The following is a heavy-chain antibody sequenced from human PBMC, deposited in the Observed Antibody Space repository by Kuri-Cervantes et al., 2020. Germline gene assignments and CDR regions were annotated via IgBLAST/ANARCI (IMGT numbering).Heavy chain of an antibody. CDR2: ISSNGGST. J-gene: IGHJ6*03. CDR1: GFTFSSYA. V-gene: IGHV3-64*02. CDR3: ARGWHYCTNGVCYNYYYYYMDV. D-gene: IGHD2-8*01. Sequence: GGSLRLSCAASGFTFSSYAMHWVRQAPGKGLEYVSAISSNGGSTYYADSVKGRFTISRDNSKNTLYLQMGSLRAEDMAVYYCARGWHYCTNGVCYNYYYYYMDVWGKGTTVTVSS.